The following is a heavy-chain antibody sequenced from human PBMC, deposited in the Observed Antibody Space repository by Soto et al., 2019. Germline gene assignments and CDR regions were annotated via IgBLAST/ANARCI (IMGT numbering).Heavy chain of an antibody. D-gene: IGHD5-12*01. CDR2: ISSSSSTI. Sequence: PGGSLRLSCAASGFTFSSYSMNWVRQAPGKGLEWVSYISSSSSTIYYADSVKGRFTISRDNAKNSLYLQMNSLRAEDTAVYYCARAWTIVAPWMDFWGQGTLVTVSS. V-gene: IGHV3-48*01. J-gene: IGHJ4*02. CDR1: GFTFSSYS. CDR3: ARAWTIVAPWMDF.